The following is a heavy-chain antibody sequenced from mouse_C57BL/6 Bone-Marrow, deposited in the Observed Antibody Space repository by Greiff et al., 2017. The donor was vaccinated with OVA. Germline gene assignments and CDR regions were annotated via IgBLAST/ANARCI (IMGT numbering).Heavy chain of an antibody. V-gene: IGHV14-4*01. CDR1: GFNIKDDY. J-gene: IGHJ3*01. D-gene: IGHD3-3*01. CDR2: IDPENGDT. Sequence: EVKLVESGAELVRPGASVKLSCTASGFNIKDDYMHWVKQRPEQGLEWIGWIDPENGDTEYASKFQGKATITADTSSNTAYLQLSSLTSEDTAVYYCTTGTFAYWGQGTLVTVSA. CDR3: TTGTFAY.